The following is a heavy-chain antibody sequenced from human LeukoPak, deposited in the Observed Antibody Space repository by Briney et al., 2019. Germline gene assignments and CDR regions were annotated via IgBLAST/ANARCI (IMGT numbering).Heavy chain of an antibody. Sequence: SETLSLTCAAYGGSFSGYYWSWIRQPPGKGLEWIGEINHSGSTNYNPSLKSRVTISVDTSKNQFSLKLSSVTAADTAVYYCARGLYSSGWYGLDYWGQGTLVTVSS. CDR1: GGSFSGYY. D-gene: IGHD6-19*01. CDR3: ARGLYSSGWYGLDY. J-gene: IGHJ4*02. V-gene: IGHV4-34*01. CDR2: INHSGST.